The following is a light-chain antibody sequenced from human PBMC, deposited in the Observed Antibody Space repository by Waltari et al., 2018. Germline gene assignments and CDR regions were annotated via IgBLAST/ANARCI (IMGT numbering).Light chain of an antibody. Sequence: QSVLTQPPSVSGAPGQRVTISCTGSSSNIGAGYDVPWYQQLPRTAPQLLIYGNSNRPSGVPDRFSGSKSGTSASLTISGLQAEDEADYYCSLYTSSSTWVFGGGTKLTVL. J-gene: IGLJ3*02. V-gene: IGLV1-40*01. CDR2: GNS. CDR3: SLYTSSSTWV. CDR1: SSNIGAGYD.